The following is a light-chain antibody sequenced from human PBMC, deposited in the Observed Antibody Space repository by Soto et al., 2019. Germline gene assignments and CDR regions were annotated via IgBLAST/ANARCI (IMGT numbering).Light chain of an antibody. CDR3: QQDYNFPIT. CDR1: QSISSSY. CDR2: GAS. Sequence: EVVLTQSPATLSLSPGEGATLSCRVSQSISSSYLSWYQQRPGQAPRLLIYGASTRATGIPARFSGSGRGSGTDFTLTISSMQPEHLAAYYCQQDYNFPITFGQGTRLEIK. J-gene: IGKJ5*01. V-gene: IGKV3D-7*01.